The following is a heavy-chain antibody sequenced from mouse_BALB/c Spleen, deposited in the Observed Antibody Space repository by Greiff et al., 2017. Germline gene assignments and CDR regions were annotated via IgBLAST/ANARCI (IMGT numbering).Heavy chain of an antibody. V-gene: IGHV1S22*01. CDR1: GYTFTSYW. Sequence: LQQPGSELVRPGASVKLSCKASGYTFTSYWMHWVKQRPGQGLEWIGNIYPGSGSTNYDEKFKSKATLTVDTSSSTAYMQLSSLTSEASAVYYGTRSRTRTVVADDWGQGTTLTVSS. CDR2: IYPGSGST. CDR3: TRSRTRTVVADD. J-gene: IGHJ2*01. D-gene: IGHD1-1*01.